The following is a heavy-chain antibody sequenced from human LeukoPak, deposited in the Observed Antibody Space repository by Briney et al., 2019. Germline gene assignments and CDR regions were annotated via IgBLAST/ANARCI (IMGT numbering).Heavy chain of an antibody. CDR3: AKRRSTSGYAP. V-gene: IGHV3-30*18. CDR2: ISYDGNRE. D-gene: IGHD5-12*01. Sequence: PGGSLRLSCAASGFAFSDYGMHWVRQAPGKGLEWVAVISYDGNREYYADSVKGRYSISRDNSKDTLYLQMNSLRPEDTAVYYCAKRRSTSGYAPGGRGPLVPV. CDR1: GFAFSDYG. J-gene: IGHJ1*01.